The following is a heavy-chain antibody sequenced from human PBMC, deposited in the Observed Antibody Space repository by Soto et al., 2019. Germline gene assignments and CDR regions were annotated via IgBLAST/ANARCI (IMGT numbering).Heavy chain of an antibody. CDR2: INPDGRGT. J-gene: IGHJ2*01. CDR3: ARVGQGAWYFDL. CDR1: GFTFSSYW. D-gene: IGHD1-26*01. V-gene: IGHV3-74*01. Sequence: EVQLVESGGGLVQPGGSLTLSCAASGFTFSSYWMRWVRQAPGKGVVWVSRINPDGRGTNYADSVKGQFTISRDNAKNTLYLQMNSLRPEDTAVYYCARVGQGAWYFDLWGRGTLVTVSS.